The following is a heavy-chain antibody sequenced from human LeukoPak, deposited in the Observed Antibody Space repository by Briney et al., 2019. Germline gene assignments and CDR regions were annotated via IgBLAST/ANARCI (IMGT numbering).Heavy chain of an antibody. V-gene: IGHV3-11*03. CDR3: ARWCFGIVVPAASFDY. D-gene: IGHD2-2*01. CDR1: GFTFSDYY. J-gene: IGHJ4*02. Sequence: GGSLRLSCAASGFTFSDYYMSWIRQAPGKGLEWVSYISSSSSYTNYADSVKGRFTISRDNAKNSLYLQMNSLRAEGTAVYYCARWCFGIVVPAASFDYWGQGTLVTVSS. CDR2: ISSSSSYT.